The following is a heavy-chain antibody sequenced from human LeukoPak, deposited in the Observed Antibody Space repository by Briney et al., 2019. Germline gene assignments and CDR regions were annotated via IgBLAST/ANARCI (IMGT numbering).Heavy chain of an antibody. D-gene: IGHD2-2*01. Sequence: SVKVSCKASGGTFSSYAISWVRQAPGQGLEWMGRIIPILGIANYAQKFQGRVAITADKSTSTAYMELSSLRSEDTAVYYCARGLSSTSALGGLDYYGMDVWGQGTTVTVSS. CDR2: IIPILGIA. V-gene: IGHV1-69*04. CDR3: ARGLSSTSALGGLDYYGMDV. J-gene: IGHJ6*02. CDR1: GGTFSSYA.